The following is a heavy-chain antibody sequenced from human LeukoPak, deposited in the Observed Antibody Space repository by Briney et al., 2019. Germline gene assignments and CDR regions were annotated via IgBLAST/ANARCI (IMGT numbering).Heavy chain of an antibody. CDR3: ARGYGSKDY. CDR2: IRQDGSEK. Sequence: GGSLRLSCAASGFTFSNYWMTWVRQAPGKGLEWVANIRQDGSEKHYVGSVKGRFTISRDNAENSLYLQMNSLRAEDTAVYYCARGYGSKDYWGQGTPVTVSS. J-gene: IGHJ4*02. V-gene: IGHV3-7*03. CDR1: GFTFSNYW. D-gene: IGHD5-18*01.